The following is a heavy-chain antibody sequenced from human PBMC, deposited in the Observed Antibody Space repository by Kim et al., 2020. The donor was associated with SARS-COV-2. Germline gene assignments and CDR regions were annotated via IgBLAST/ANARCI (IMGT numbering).Heavy chain of an antibody. Sequence: VESLKISCKGSGYTFTSSWISWVRQRPGKGLEWMGIVYPGDSDTRYSPSFQGQVTMSADKSISTAYLQLSSLKASDTASYFLARRSPKPEFPLDSWGHG. D-gene: IGHD3-10*01. J-gene: IGHJ3*02. CDR1: GYTFTSSW. CDR2: VYPGDSDT. CDR3: ARRSPKPEFPLDS. V-gene: IGHV5-51*01.